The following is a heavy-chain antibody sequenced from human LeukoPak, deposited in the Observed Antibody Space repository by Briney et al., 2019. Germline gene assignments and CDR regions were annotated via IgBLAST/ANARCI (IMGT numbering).Heavy chain of an antibody. CDR2: INPNSGGT. D-gene: IGHD1-26*01. Sequence: ASVKVSCKASGYTFTSYYMHWVRQAPGQGLEWMGWINPNSGGTNYAQKFQGRVTMTRDTSISTAYMELSRLRSDDTAVYYCARDGGSHPPDAFDIWGQGTMVTVSS. CDR3: ARDGGSHPPDAFDI. J-gene: IGHJ3*02. V-gene: IGHV1-2*02. CDR1: GYTFTSYY.